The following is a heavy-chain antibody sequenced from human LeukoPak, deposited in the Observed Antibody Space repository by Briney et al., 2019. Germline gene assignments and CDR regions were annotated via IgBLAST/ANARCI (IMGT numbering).Heavy chain of an antibody. CDR1: GYSFTSYW. D-gene: IGHD6-13*01. J-gene: IGHJ4*02. CDR3: ARLPSPAAAAGANFDY. V-gene: IGHV5-51*01. Sequence: GESLKISCKGSGYSFTSYWIGWVRQMPGKGLEWMGIIYPGDSDTRYSPSFQGQVTISADKSISTAYLQWSSLKASDTAMYYCARLPSPAAAAGANFDYWGQGTPLTVSS. CDR2: IYPGDSDT.